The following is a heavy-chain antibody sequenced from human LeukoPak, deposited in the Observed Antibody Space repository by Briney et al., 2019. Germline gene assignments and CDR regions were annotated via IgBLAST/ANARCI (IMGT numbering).Heavy chain of an antibody. CDR3: AREGNIVVVPAAIRGRKNWFDP. CDR1: GGTFSSYA. J-gene: IGHJ5*02. D-gene: IGHD2-2*02. V-gene: IGHV1-69*01. CDR2: ITPIFGTA. Sequence: SVKVSCKASGGTFSSYAISWVRQAPGQGLEWMGGITPIFGTANYAQKFQGRVTITADESTSTAYMELSSLRSEDTAVYYCAREGNIVVVPAAIRGRKNWFDPWGQGTLVTVSS.